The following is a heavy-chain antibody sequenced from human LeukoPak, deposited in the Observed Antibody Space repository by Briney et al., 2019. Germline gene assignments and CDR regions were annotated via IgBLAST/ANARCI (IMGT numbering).Heavy chain of an antibody. CDR3: ARDATELWFGELPDAFDI. J-gene: IGHJ3*02. CDR1: GFTFSSYS. CDR2: ISSSGSTI. Sequence: GGSLRLSCAASGFTFSSYSMNWVRQAPGKGLEWVSYISSSGSTIYYADSVKGRFTISRDNAKNSLYLQMNSLRAEDTAVYYCARDATELWFGELPDAFDIWGQGTMVTVSS. V-gene: IGHV3-48*04. D-gene: IGHD3-10*01.